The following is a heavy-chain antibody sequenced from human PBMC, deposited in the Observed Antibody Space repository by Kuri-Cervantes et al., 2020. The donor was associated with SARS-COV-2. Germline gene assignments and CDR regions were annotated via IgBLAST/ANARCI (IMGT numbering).Heavy chain of an antibody. CDR1: GFTFGDYA. CDR3: AREHYYDSSGYYWWGYYYYGMDV. Sequence: GESLKISCTASGFTFGDYAMSWFRQAPGKGLEWVSYISSSGSTIYYADSVKGRFTISRDNAKNSLYLQMNSLRAEDTAVYYCAREHYYDSSGYYWWGYYYYGMDVWGQGTTVTVSS. J-gene: IGHJ6*02. V-gene: IGHV3-11*01. CDR2: ISSSGSTI. D-gene: IGHD3-22*01.